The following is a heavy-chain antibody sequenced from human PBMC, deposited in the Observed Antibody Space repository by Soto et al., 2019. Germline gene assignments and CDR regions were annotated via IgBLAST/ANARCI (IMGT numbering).Heavy chain of an antibody. J-gene: IGHJ4*02. CDR3: ASREVVVAAIDY. D-gene: IGHD2-15*01. V-gene: IGHV4-34*01. CDR1: GGSLSGYY. CDR2: INHSGST. Sequence: SXTLSLTCAVYGGSLSGYYWSWVRQPPVKGLEWIGEINHSGSTNYNPSLKSRVTISVDTSKNQFSLKLSSVTAADTAVYYCASREVVVAAIDYWGQGTLVTVPQ.